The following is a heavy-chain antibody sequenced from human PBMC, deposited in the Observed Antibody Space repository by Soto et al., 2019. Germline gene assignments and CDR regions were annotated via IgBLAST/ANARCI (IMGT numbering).Heavy chain of an antibody. CDR1: GGPISSGGYY. V-gene: IGHV4-31*03. J-gene: IGHJ4*02. Sequence: QVQLQESGPGLVKPSQTLSLTCTVSGGPISSGGYYWSWIRQHPGKVLEWIGYSYYSGSNSYNPCDNSRVTLEVDTSKNQFPLKQSSVTAADTVEYYCARAEPSGYCSGGSCYSPHFIDYWGQGTLVTVSS. CDR3: ARAEPSGYCSGGSCYSPHFIDY. D-gene: IGHD2-15*01. CDR2: SYYSGSN.